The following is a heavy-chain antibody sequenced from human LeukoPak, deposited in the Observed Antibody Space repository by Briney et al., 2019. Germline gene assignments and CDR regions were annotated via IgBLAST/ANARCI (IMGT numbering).Heavy chain of an antibody. CDR3: ATLNYDFWSDSSGY. Sequence: GGSLRLSCAASGFTFSSYGRHWVRQAPGKGLEWVAVISYDGSNKYYADSVKGRFTISRDNSKNTLYLQMNSLRAEDTAVYYCATLNYDFWSDSSGYWGQGTLVTVSS. V-gene: IGHV3-30*03. D-gene: IGHD3-3*01. CDR1: GFTFSSYG. J-gene: IGHJ4*02. CDR2: ISYDGSNK.